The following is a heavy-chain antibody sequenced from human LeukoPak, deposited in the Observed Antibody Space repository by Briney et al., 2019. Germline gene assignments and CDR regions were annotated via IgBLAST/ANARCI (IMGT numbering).Heavy chain of an antibody. Sequence: GGSLRLSCAASGFTFANSWIAWVRQAPGKGLEWVANIKQDGSTKHYADSLKGRFTISRDDPKNSLFLQMNNLRADDTAIYYCTRDTIGSLDYWGQGILVTVAS. CDR2: IKQDGSTK. CDR1: GFTFANSW. V-gene: IGHV3-7*01. D-gene: IGHD1-26*01. J-gene: IGHJ4*02. CDR3: TRDTIGSLDY.